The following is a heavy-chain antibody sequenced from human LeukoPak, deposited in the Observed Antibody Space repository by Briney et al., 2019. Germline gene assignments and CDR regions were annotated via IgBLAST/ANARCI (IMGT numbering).Heavy chain of an antibody. Sequence: ASVKVSCKASGYTFTSYYMHWVRQATGQGLEWMGWMNPNNGNTGYAQTFQGRVTMTRDTFTSTAYMELRSLTSEDTAVYYCVRDGEGLAISVNYWFDLWGQGTLVTVSS. CDR3: VRDGEGLAISVNYWFDL. CDR1: GYTFTSYY. J-gene: IGHJ5*02. CDR2: MNPNNGNT. D-gene: IGHD3-10*01. V-gene: IGHV1-8*02.